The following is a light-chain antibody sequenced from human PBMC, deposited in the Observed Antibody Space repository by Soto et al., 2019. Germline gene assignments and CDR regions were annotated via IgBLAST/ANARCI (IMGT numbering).Light chain of an antibody. Sequence: EIVLTQSPGTLSLSPGERATLSCRASQSIYINSLAWYQHKRGQAPRLLIYAATVRATAVPDRFNGSGSGTDFALTISRLEPEDSAMHYCQQYGDSPFAFGPGTKLDVK. CDR2: AAT. J-gene: IGKJ3*01. CDR1: QSIYINS. V-gene: IGKV3-20*01. CDR3: QQYGDSPFA.